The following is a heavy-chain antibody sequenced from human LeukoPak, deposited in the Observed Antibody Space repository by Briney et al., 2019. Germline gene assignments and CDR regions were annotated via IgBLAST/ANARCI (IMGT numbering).Heavy chain of an antibody. D-gene: IGHD6-13*01. V-gene: IGHV3-53*01. CDR2: IYSGGST. Sequence: GGSLRLSCAASGFTVSSNYMSWVRQAPGKGLEWVSVIYSGGSTYYADSVKGRFTISRDNSKNTLYLQMNSLRAEDTAVYYCARSPWYRTDAFDIWGQGTMVTASS. CDR1: GFTVSSNY. J-gene: IGHJ3*02. CDR3: ARSPWYRTDAFDI.